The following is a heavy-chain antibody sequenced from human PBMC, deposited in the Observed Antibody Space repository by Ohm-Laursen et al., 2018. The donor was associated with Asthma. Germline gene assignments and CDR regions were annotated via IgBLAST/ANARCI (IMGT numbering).Heavy chain of an antibody. V-gene: IGHV1-18*01. CDR3: VRDVVDRFDY. CDR1: GYTFTSYA. D-gene: IGHD2-21*01. CDR2: IYIGNT. J-gene: IGHJ4*02. Sequence: ASVKVSCKASGYTFTSYAMNWVRQAPGQRPEWMRWIYIGNTNYAPNFRDRITMTTDTSTNTAYMELRSLTSDDTAVYYCVRDVVDRFDYWGQGSLVIVSS.